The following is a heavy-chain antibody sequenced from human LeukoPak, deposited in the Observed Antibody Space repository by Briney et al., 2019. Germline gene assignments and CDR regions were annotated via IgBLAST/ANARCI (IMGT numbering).Heavy chain of an antibody. V-gene: IGHV4-59*01. CDR2: IYYSGST. D-gene: IGHD6-25*01. J-gene: IGHJ5*02. CDR1: GGSISSYY. Sequence: SETLSLTCTVSGGSISSYYWSWIRQPPGKGLEWIGYIYYSGSTNYNPSLKSRVTISVDTSKNQFSLKLSSVTAADTAVYYCARGYSSAGGDWFDPWGQGTLVTVSS. CDR3: ARGYSSAGGDWFDP.